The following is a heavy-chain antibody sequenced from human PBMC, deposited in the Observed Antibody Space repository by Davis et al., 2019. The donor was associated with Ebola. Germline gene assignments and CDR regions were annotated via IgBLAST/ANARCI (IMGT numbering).Heavy chain of an antibody. CDR3: ARETATSYDY. D-gene: IGHD6-25*01. CDR2: INSDGSST. Sequence: LSLTRAASGFTFSNYWMHWVRQAPGKGLVWVSRINSDGSSTSNADSVKGRFTISRDHAKNTLYLQMNRLRAEDTAVYYCARETATSYDYWGQGTLVTVSS. CDR1: GFTFSNYW. V-gene: IGHV3-74*01. J-gene: IGHJ4*02.